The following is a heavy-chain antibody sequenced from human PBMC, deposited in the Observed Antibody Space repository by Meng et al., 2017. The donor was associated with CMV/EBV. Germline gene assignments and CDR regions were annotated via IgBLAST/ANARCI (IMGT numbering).Heavy chain of an antibody. D-gene: IGHD3/OR15-3a*01. J-gene: IGHJ6*02. CDR2: ITGSGGST. Sequence: GESLKISCAASGFTFSSYAMSWVRQAPGKGLEWVSAITGSGGSTYYADSVKGRFTISRDKSKTTLYLQMNSLRAEDTAVYYCAKEPAVPSILGLWYYNHGMDVWGQGTTVTVSS. V-gene: IGHV3-23*01. CDR1: GFTFSSYA. CDR3: AKEPAVPSILGLWYYNHGMDV.